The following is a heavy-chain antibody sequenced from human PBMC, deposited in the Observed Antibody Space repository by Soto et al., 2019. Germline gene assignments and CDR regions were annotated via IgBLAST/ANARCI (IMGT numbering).Heavy chain of an antibody. CDR2: LHSSGFA. CDR1: GASMSDYH. D-gene: IGHD1-26*01. Sequence: SETLSLTCTVYGASMSDYHGSWIRQSPGKGLEHIGYLHSSGFAEYNPSLKSRVTISMDTSKNQFSLKLSFVTAADTAIYYCARSGHTFVGAVWGQGILVTAPQ. J-gene: IGHJ4*02. V-gene: IGHV4-59*01. CDR3: ARSGHTFVGAV.